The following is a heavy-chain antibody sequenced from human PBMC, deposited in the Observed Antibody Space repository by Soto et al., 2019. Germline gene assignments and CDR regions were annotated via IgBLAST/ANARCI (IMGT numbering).Heavy chain of an antibody. V-gene: IGHV3-21*01. CDR1: GFTFSSSA. CDR2: ISSSSGCI. CDR3: ARVMQWLPPYYFEY. Sequence: GGSLRLSCAASGFTFSSSAMNWVRQAPGKGLEWVSAISSSSGCIDYADSVKGRFTISRDNAKNSLYLQMNSLRAEDTAVYYCARVMQWLPPYYFEYWGQGTLVTVSS. J-gene: IGHJ4*02. D-gene: IGHD6-19*01.